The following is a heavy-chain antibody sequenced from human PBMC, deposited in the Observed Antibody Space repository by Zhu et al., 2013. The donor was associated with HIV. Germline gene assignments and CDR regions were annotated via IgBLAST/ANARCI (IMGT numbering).Heavy chain of an antibody. CDR2: ISGGGDSA. Sequence: EVQMLESGGGLVQPGESLRLSCAASGFTFSNYAMTWVRQAPGKGLEWVSVISGGGDSAYYAKSVRGRFTIARDNSKNTLYLQMNSLRGEDTAVYYCAKSQYGMDVWGQGTTVTVSS. V-gene: IGHV3-23*01. J-gene: IGHJ6*02. CDR1: GFTFSNYA. CDR3: AKSQYGMDV.